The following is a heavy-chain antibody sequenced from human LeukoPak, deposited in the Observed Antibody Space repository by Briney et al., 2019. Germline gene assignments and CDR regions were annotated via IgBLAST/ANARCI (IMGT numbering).Heavy chain of an antibody. J-gene: IGHJ4*02. D-gene: IGHD2-15*01. CDR1: GDSVSSNSAA. Sequence: SQTLSLTCDISGDSVSSNSAAWNWIRQSPSRGLEWLGRTYYRSQWYNEYAVSVKSRITINPDTSKNQFSLQLNSVTPEDTAVYCCGRSMVAAVDYWGQGTLVTVSS. CDR2: TYYRSQWYN. CDR3: GRSMVAAVDY. V-gene: IGHV6-1*01.